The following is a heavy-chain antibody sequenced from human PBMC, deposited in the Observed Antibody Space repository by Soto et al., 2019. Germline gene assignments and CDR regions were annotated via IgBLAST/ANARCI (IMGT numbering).Heavy chain of an antibody. CDR3: ARDPRYDFWSGLNYYYYMDV. D-gene: IGHD3-3*01. J-gene: IGHJ6*03. Sequence: QVPLVQSGAEVKKPGASVKVSCKASGYTFTSYGISWVRQAPGQGLEWMGWISAYNGNTNYAQKLQGRVTMTTDTSTSTAYMELRSLRSDDTAVYYCARDPRYDFWSGLNYYYYMDVWGKGTTVTVSS. CDR1: GYTFTSYG. CDR2: ISAYNGNT. V-gene: IGHV1-18*01.